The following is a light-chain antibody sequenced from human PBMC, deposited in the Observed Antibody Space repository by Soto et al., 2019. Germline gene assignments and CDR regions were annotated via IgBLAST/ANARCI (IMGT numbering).Light chain of an antibody. J-gene: IGLJ2*01. Sequence: QSALTQPRSVSGSPGQSVTISCTGTSSDVGGNNHVSWYQLHPGKTPKVMIYDVSKRPTGVPDRFSGSKSGNTASLTISGLQAEDEADYYCCSYAGSYTYVVFGGGTKVTAL. CDR1: SSDVGGNNH. V-gene: IGLV2-11*01. CDR3: CSYAGSYTYVV. CDR2: DVS.